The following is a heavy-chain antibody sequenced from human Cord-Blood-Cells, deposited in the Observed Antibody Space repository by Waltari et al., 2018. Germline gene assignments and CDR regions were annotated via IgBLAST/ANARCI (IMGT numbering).Heavy chain of an antibody. D-gene: IGHD3-10*01. V-gene: IGHV3-30-3*01. CDR3: ARDRGVY. CDR2: ISYDGSNK. J-gene: IGHJ4*02. Sequence: QVQLVESGGGVVQPGRSLRLSCAASGFTFSSYAMHWVRQAPGKGLEWVAVISYDGSNKYYADSVKGRFTISRDNSKYTLYLQMNSLRAEDTAVYYCARDRGVYWGQGTLVTVSS. CDR1: GFTFSSYA.